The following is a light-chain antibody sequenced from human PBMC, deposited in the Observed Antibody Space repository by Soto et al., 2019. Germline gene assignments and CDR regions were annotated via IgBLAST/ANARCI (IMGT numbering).Light chain of an antibody. CDR3: SSXAGDNTF. V-gene: IGLV2-8*01. Sequence: QSVLTQPPSASGSPGQSVTLSCTGTSSDVGGYNYVSWYQQHPGKAPKLMIYEVNKRPSGVPDRFSGSKSGNPASLTVSELQAEDEADYYCSSXAGDNTFFGPGTKVTVL. J-gene: IGLJ1*01. CDR2: EVN. CDR1: SSDVGGYNY.